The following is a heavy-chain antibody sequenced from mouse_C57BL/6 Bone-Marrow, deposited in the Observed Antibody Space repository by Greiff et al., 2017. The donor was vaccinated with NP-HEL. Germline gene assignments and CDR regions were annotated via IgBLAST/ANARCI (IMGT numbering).Heavy chain of an antibody. V-gene: IGHV5-4*01. CDR3: ARDRSHYYGSSNWYFDV. CDR2: ISDGGSYT. J-gene: IGHJ1*03. CDR1: GFTFSSYA. Sequence: EVQRVESGGGLVKPGGSLKLSCAASGFTFSSYAMSWVRQTPEKRLEWVATISDGGSYTYYPDNVKGRFTISRDNAKNNLYLQMSHLKSEDTAMYYCARDRSHYYGSSNWYFDVWGTGTTVTVSS. D-gene: IGHD1-1*01.